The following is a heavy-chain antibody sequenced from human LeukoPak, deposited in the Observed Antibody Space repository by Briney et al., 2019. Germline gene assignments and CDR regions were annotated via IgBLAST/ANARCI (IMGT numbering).Heavy chain of an antibody. CDR3: AKSAMIRGVIGGNWFDS. CDR1: GFTFSSYG. Sequence: GGSLRLSCAASGFTFSSYGMHWVRQAPGKGLEWVAFIRYDGSNKYYADSVKGRFTISRDNSKNTLYLQMNSLRAEDTAVYYCAKSAMIRGVIGGNWFDSWGQGTLVTVSS. CDR2: IRYDGSNK. J-gene: IGHJ5*01. V-gene: IGHV3-30*02. D-gene: IGHD3-10*01.